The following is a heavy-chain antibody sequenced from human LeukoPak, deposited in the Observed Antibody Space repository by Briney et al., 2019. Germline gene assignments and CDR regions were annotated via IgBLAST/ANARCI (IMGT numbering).Heavy chain of an antibody. CDR1: GGSISSHY. Sequence: SETLSLTCTVSGGSISSHYWSWIRQPPGKGLERIGYIYYSGSTNYNPSLKSRVTISVDTSKNQFSLKLSSVTAADTAVYYCARAWNYYYYMDVWGKGTTVTVSS. CDR2: IYYSGST. D-gene: IGHD1-1*01. CDR3: ARAWNYYYYMDV. V-gene: IGHV4-59*11. J-gene: IGHJ6*03.